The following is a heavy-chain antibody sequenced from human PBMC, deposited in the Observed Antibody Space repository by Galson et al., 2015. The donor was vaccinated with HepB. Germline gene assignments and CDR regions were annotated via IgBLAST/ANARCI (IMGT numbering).Heavy chain of an antibody. CDR1: GGTFSSYA. J-gene: IGHJ6*02. Sequence: SVKVSCKASGGTFSSYAISWVRQAPGQGLEWMGGIIPIFGTANYAQKFQGRVTITTDESTSTAYMELSGLRSEDTAVYYCARGIAPRGYYGMDVWGQGTTVTVSS. CDR3: ARGIAPRGYYGMDV. V-gene: IGHV1-69*05. D-gene: IGHD6-13*01. CDR2: IIPIFGTA.